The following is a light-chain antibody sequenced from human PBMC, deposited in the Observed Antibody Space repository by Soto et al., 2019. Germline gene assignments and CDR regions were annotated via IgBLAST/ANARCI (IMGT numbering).Light chain of an antibody. V-gene: IGLV2-8*01. J-gene: IGLJ1*01. Sequence: QSVLTQPPSASGSPGQSVTISCTGTSSDVGGYNYVSWYQQHPGKAPKLMNYEVSKRPSGVPDRFSGSKSGNTASLTVSGLQAEDEADYYCSSYAGSNNLGVFGTGTKLTVL. CDR2: EVS. CDR1: SSDVGGYNY. CDR3: SSYAGSNNLGV.